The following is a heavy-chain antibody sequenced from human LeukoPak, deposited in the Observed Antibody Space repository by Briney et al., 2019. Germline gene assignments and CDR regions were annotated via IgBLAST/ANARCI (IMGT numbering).Heavy chain of an antibody. Sequence: ASVKVSCKASGYTFTSYGISWVRQAPGQGLEWMGWISAYNGNTNYAQKLQGRVTMTTDTSTSTAYMELRSLRSDDTAVYYCARSDSSGYPDPLFDYWGQGTLVTVSS. CDR2: ISAYNGNT. D-gene: IGHD3-22*01. J-gene: IGHJ4*02. CDR1: GYTFTSYG. CDR3: ARSDSSGYPDPLFDY. V-gene: IGHV1-18*01.